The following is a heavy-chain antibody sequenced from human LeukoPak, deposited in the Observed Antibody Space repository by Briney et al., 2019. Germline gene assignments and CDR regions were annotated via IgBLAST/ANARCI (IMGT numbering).Heavy chain of an antibody. CDR3: VKDATMITCGGTNNY. J-gene: IGHJ4*02. CDR1: GITFSSYA. Sequence: GGALRLSWSAAGITFSSYAMHWVRQAPGKGLGNVSAISSNGGSTYYADSVKGRFTISKDNSKNTHDLEMSTMGAPDTAGYCCVKDATMITCGGTNNYWGQGALVTVSS. D-gene: IGHD3-16*01. V-gene: IGHV3-64D*06. CDR2: ISSNGGST.